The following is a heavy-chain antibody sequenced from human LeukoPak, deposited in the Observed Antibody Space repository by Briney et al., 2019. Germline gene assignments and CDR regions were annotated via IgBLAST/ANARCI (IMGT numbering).Heavy chain of an antibody. J-gene: IGHJ4*02. CDR1: GYTFTSYY. Sequence: ASVKVSCKASGYTFTSYYMHWVRQAPGQGLEWMGIINPSGGSTSYAQKFQGRVTMTRDTSISTAYMELSRLRSDDTAVYYCARAGYSSGWYDYWGQGTLVTVSS. CDR2: INPSGGST. D-gene: IGHD6-19*01. V-gene: IGHV1-46*01. CDR3: ARAGYSSGWYDY.